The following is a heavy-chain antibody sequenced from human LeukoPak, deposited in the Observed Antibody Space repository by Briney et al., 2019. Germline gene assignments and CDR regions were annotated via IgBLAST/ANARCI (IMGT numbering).Heavy chain of an antibody. V-gene: IGHV3-30*04. CDR3: ARQMTSTRLFDS. J-gene: IGHJ4*02. Sequence: TGGSLRLSCVASGFISSDHPFHWVRQSPDKGLEWVALIGSDGTKKYYADSVQDRFTVSRENSKNTLFLQMNTLRADDTAVYFCARQMTSTRLFDSWGQGTLVTVSS. D-gene: IGHD5/OR15-5a*01. CDR2: IGSDGTKK. CDR1: GFISSDHP.